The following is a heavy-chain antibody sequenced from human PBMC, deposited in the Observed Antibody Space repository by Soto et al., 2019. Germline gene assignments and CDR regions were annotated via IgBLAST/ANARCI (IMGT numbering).Heavy chain of an antibody. CDR1: GYAISSGFY. V-gene: IGHV4-38-2*01. CDR2: IYHTGTT. Sequence: SETLSLTCDVSGYAISSGFYWAWIRQPPGKRLEWIGNIYHTGTTYYNPSLKSRVTMSVDTSKNQFSLRLSSVTAADTAVYYCGGVRFGGFDHWGQGTLVTVSS. D-gene: IGHD3-10*01. J-gene: IGHJ5*02. CDR3: GGVRFGGFDH.